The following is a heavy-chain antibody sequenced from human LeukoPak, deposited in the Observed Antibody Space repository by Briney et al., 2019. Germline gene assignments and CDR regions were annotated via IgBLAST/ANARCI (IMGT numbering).Heavy chain of an antibody. D-gene: IGHD2-21*02. Sequence: SVKVSCKASGGTFSSYAISWVQQAPGQGLEWMGRIIPILGIANYAQKFQGRVTITADKSTSTAYMELSSLRSEDTAVYYCAREGEEDCGGDCYSDKAEYFQHWGQGTLVTVSS. CDR1: GGTFSSYA. CDR3: AREGEEDCGGDCYSDKAEYFQH. J-gene: IGHJ1*01. CDR2: IIPILGIA. V-gene: IGHV1-69*04.